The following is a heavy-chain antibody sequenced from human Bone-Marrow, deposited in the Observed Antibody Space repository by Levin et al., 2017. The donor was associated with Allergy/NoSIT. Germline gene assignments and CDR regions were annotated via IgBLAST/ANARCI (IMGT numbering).Heavy chain of an antibody. CDR3: ARMGGSQPFDY. Sequence: PSETLSLTCTVSGASISSLYWNWIRQTPGNRLEWIGFASYSGSTNYNPSLKSRVAISVDTSENQISLKMTSMTAADTAVYYCARMGGSQPFDYWGQGILVTVSS. J-gene: IGHJ4*02. V-gene: IGHV4-59*11. CDR2: ASYSGST. CDR1: GASISSLY. D-gene: IGHD1-26*01.